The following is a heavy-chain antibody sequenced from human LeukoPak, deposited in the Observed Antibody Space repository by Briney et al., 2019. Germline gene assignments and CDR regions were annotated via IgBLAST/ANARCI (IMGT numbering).Heavy chain of an antibody. CDR1: GFTFSSYS. Sequence: GGSLRLSCAASGFTFSSYSMNRVRQAPGKGLEWVSSISSSSSYIYYADSVKGRFTISRDNAKNSLYLQMNSLRAEDTAVYYCARVCSSSWYYFDYWGQGTLVTVSS. V-gene: IGHV3-21*01. CDR2: ISSSSSYI. D-gene: IGHD6-13*01. J-gene: IGHJ4*02. CDR3: ARVCSSSWYYFDY.